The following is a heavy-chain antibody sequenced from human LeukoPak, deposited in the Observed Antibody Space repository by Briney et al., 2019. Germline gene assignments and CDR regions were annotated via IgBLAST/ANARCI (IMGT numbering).Heavy chain of an antibody. CDR2: IKQDGSEK. V-gene: IGHV3-7*01. CDR1: GITFSSYS. D-gene: IGHD3-10*01. CDR3: ARVVRGVVTTGPTYYYYYYMDV. Sequence: GGSLRLSCAASGITFSSYSMNWVRQAPGKGLEWVANIKQDGSEKYYVDSVKGRFTISRDNAKNSLYLQMNSLRAEDTAVYYCARVVRGVVTTGPTYYYYYYMDVWGKGTTVTVSS. J-gene: IGHJ6*03.